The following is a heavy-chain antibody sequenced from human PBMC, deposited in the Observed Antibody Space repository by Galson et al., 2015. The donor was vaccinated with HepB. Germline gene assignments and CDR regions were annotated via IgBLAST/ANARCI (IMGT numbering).Heavy chain of an antibody. J-gene: IGHJ4*02. D-gene: IGHD3-22*01. CDR3: AKAPYYYDSSGY. V-gene: IGHV3-23*01. Sequence: SLRLSCAASGFTFSSYAMSWVRQAPGKGLEWVSAISGSGGSTYYADSVKGRFTISRDNSKNTLYLQMNSLRAEDTAVYYCAKAPYYYDSSGYWGQGTLVTVSS. CDR1: GFTFSSYA. CDR2: ISGSGGST.